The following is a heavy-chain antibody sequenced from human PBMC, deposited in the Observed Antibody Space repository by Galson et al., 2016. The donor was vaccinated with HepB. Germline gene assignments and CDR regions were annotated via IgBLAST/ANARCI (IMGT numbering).Heavy chain of an antibody. V-gene: IGHV3-74*01. CDR3: ARTQRNGDELDY. CDR2: INYGGTNT. CDR1: GFTFNSNW. J-gene: IGHJ4*02. Sequence: SLRLSCAASGFTFNSNWMHWVRQAPGKGLVWVSRINYGGTNTDYADSVKGRFAISRDNAKNSLFLQMNSLRAEDTAVYYCARTQRNGDELDYWGQGTLVTVSS. D-gene: IGHD4-17*01.